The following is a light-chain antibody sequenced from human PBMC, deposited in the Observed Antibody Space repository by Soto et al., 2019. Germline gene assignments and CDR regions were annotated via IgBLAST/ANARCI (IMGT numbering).Light chain of an antibody. CDR3: QQYNSYPWT. J-gene: IGKJ1*01. CDR2: DAS. V-gene: IGKV1-5*01. Sequence: IQMTQSPSSLSASVGDRVTLTCRASQLISSWAWYQQRPGKAPKLLIYDASTLKNGVPSRFSGSASGTQFTLTINSLQPDDFATYYCQQYNSYPWTFGQGTKVDIK. CDR1: QLISSW.